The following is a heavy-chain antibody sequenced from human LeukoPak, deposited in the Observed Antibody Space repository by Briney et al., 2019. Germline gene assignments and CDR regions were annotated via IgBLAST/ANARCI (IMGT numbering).Heavy chain of an antibody. J-gene: IGHJ4*02. D-gene: IGHD4-17*01. CDR3: ARSVTTVTYFDY. CDR2: INPNSGGT. Sequence: ASVKVSCKASGYTFTSYGISWVRQAPGQGLEWMGWINPNSGGTNYAQKFQGRVTMTRDTSISTAYMELSRLRSDDTAVYYCARSVTTVTYFDYWGQGTLVTVSS. CDR1: GYTFTSYG. V-gene: IGHV1-2*02.